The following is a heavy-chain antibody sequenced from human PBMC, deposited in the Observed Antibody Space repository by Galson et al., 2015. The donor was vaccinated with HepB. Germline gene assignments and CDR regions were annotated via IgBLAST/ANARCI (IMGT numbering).Heavy chain of an antibody. CDR2: ISSSSSYT. J-gene: IGHJ3*02. Sequence: SLRLSCAASGFTFSDYYMSWIRQDPGKGLEWVSYISSSSSYTNYADSVKGRFTISRDNAKNSLYLQMNSLRAEDTAVYYCARAYCSSTSCRSLDAFDIWGQGTMVTVSS. CDR3: ARAYCSSTSCRSLDAFDI. CDR1: GFTFSDYY. D-gene: IGHD2-2*01. V-gene: IGHV3-11*06.